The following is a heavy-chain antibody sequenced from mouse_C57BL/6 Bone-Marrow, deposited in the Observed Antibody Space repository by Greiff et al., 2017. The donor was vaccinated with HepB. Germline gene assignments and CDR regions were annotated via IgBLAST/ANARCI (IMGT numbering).Heavy chain of an antibody. CDR3: ARDNYSNYF. Sequence: EVKVVESGGGLVKPGGSLKLSCAASGFTFSSYAMSWVRQTPEKRLEWVATISDGGSYTYYPDNVKGRFTISRDNAKNNLYLQMSHLKSEDTAMYYCARDNYSNYFWGQGTLVTVSA. D-gene: IGHD2-5*01. J-gene: IGHJ3*01. CDR1: GFTFSSYA. V-gene: IGHV5-4*01. CDR2: ISDGGSYT.